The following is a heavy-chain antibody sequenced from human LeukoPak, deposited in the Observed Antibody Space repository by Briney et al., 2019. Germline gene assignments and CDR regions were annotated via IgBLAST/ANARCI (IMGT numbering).Heavy chain of an antibody. CDR3: AKDWGLYYYGSGSYLSYFDY. D-gene: IGHD3-10*01. V-gene: IGHV3-30*18. CDR1: GFTFSSYG. J-gene: IGHJ4*02. CDR2: ISYDGSNK. Sequence: GRSLRLSCAASGFTFSSYGMHWVRQAPGKGLEWVAVISYDGSNKYYADSVKGRFTISRDNSKNTLYLQMNSLRAEDAAVYYCAKDWGLYYYGSGSYLSYFDYWGQGTLVTVSS.